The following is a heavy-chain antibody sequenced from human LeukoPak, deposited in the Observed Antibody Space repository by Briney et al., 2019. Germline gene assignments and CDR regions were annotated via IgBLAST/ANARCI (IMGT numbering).Heavy chain of an antibody. Sequence: SETLSLTCTVSGGSISSYYWSWIRQPPGKGLEWIGYIYYSGSTNYNPSLKSRVTISVDTSKNQFSLKLSSVTAADTAVYCCASTNLAAAGTGGFDYWGQGTLVTVSS. D-gene: IGHD6-13*01. CDR2: IYYSGST. CDR3: ASTNLAAAGTGGFDY. CDR1: GGSISSYY. J-gene: IGHJ4*02. V-gene: IGHV4-59*01.